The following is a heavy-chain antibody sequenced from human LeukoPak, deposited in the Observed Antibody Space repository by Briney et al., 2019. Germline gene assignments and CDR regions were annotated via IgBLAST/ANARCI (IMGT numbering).Heavy chain of an antibody. D-gene: IGHD2-2*01. Sequence: GSLRLSCAASGFAFSIYGMHWVRQAPGKGLEWVSAISGSGGSTYYADSVKGRFTISRDNSEKKLYLQMNSLRAEDTAVYYCAKDRHAPGRYCSSTSCLPFDPWGQGTLVTVSS. CDR2: ISGSGGST. J-gene: IGHJ5*02. CDR3: AKDRHAPGRYCSSTSCLPFDP. CDR1: GFAFSIYG. V-gene: IGHV3-23*01.